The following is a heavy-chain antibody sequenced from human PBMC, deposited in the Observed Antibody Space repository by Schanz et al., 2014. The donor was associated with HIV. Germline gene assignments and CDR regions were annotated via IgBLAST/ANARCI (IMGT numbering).Heavy chain of an antibody. CDR3: AKDAARIYYDILTGPFDS. V-gene: IGHV3-9*01. CDR1: GFTFSSYT. J-gene: IGHJ4*02. D-gene: IGHD3-9*01. CDR2: ISWNRGSR. Sequence: QLVESGGGLVKPGGSLRLSCAASGFTFSSYTMNWVRRAPGKGLEWVSGISWNRGSRGYAESVKGRFTISRDNAKNSLYLQMNSLRGEDTALYYCAKDAARIYYDILTGPFDSWGQGTLDTVSS.